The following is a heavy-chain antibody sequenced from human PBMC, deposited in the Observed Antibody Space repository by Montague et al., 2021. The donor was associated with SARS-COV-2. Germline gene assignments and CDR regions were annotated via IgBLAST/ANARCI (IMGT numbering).Heavy chain of an antibody. CDR1: SGSISPSDTHY. Sequence: SETLSLTCVVSSGSISPSDTHYWGWVRQAPGKGLEWIATISYSGSTYYHPPLRSRVTISVDTSQNQISLNLRSVTAADTSVYYCARHSTTPAFDPWGQGTLVTVSS. CDR2: ISYSGST. D-gene: IGHD1-1*01. J-gene: IGHJ5*02. V-gene: IGHV4-39*01. CDR3: ARHSTTPAFDP.